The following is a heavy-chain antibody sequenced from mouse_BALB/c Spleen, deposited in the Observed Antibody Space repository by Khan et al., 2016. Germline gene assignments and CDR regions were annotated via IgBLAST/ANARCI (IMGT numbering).Heavy chain of an antibody. V-gene: IGHV4-1*02. J-gene: IGHJ3*01. CDR2: INPDSRTI. CDR1: GFDFRRYW. D-gene: IGHD1-1*01. Sequence: EVKLLESGGGLVQPGGSLKLSCAASGFDFRRYWMSWVRQAPGKGLEWIGEINPDSRTINYSPSLKDKFTISRDNAKSTLYLQMSKVRSEDTALYYCARAGYYGDLAYWGQGTLVSVSA. CDR3: ARAGYYGDLAY.